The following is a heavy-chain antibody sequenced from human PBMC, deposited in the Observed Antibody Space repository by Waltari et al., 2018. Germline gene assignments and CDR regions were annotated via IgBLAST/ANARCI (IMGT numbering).Heavy chain of an antibody. CDR2: ISSSSSTI. V-gene: IGHV3-48*02. CDR3: ARDRGMVRGVIISDYMDV. J-gene: IGHJ6*03. Sequence: ASGFTFSSDSMNWVRQAPGKGLEWVSYISSSSSTIYYADSVKGRFTISRDNAKNSLYLQMNSLRDEDTAVYYCARDRGMVRGVIISDYMDVWGKGTTVTVSS. CDR1: GFTFSSDS. D-gene: IGHD3-10*01.